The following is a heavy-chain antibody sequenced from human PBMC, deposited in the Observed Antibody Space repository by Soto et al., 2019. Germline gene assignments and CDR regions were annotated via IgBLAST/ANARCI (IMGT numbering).Heavy chain of an antibody. J-gene: IGHJ6*02. CDR3: ARVNGDAPPRGMDV. CDR1: GYTFTDYY. CDR2: INPKSGDT. V-gene: IGHV1-2*04. Sequence: QVQLVQSGAEVKKPGASVKVSCKASGYTFTDYYMHWVRQAPGQGLEWMGRINPKSGDTKYAEKFQAWVTMTRDTSISTAYMEVTRLRSDDTAVYYCARVNGDAPPRGMDVWGHGTTVTVSS. D-gene: IGHD2-21*02.